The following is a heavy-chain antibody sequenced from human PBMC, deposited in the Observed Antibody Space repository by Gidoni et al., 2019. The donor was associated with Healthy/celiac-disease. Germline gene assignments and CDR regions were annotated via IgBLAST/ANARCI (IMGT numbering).Heavy chain of an antibody. V-gene: IGHV3-21*01. Sequence: EVQLVESGGGLVKPGGSLSLSCAASGFTFSSYSMNWVRQAPGTGLEWVSSISSSSSYIYYADSVKGRFTISRDNAKNSLYLQMNSLRAEDTAVYYCARDKIQVAGYYFDYWGQGTLVTVSS. CDR1: GFTFSSYS. CDR2: ISSSSSYI. CDR3: ARDKIQVAGYYFDY. J-gene: IGHJ4*02. D-gene: IGHD6-19*01.